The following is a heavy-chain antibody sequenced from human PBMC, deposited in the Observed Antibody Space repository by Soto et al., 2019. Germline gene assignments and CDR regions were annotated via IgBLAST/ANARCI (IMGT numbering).Heavy chain of an antibody. Sequence: QVQLVQSGAEGKEPGASMKVSCKASGYTFTDHYINWVRQAPGQGPEYIGWIHPNSGDTEYVQRFQVSGIMPRYTSINPAYMELRRLTSDDTAVYYCTRVSSTGTNSYKWFDPGGQGTLVTVSS. CDR3: TRVSSTGTNSYKWFDP. CDR2: IHPNSGDT. CDR1: GYTFTDHY. V-gene: IGHV1-2*02. J-gene: IGHJ5*02. D-gene: IGHD1-1*01.